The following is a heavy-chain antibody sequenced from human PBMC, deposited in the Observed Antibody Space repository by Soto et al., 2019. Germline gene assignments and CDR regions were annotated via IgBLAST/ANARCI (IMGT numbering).Heavy chain of an antibody. V-gene: IGHV3-21*01. CDR3: ARIVGARGSASDF. CDR2: ISSDSSQI. J-gene: IGHJ4*02. Sequence: EVNLVESGGGLVKPGGSLRLSCAGSGFMFNVYRMTWVRQAPGKGLEWVSCISSDSSQIFYADSVKGRFTISRENAKNALHLHMHSLRPEDTAVYYCARIVGARGSASDFWGQGTLVTVSP. D-gene: IGHD3-10*01. CDR1: GFMFNVYR.